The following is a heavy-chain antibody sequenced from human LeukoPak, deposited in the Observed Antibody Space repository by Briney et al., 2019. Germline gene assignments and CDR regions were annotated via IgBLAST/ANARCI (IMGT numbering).Heavy chain of an antibody. CDR2: ICASGDTT. D-gene: IGHD6-13*01. V-gene: IGHV3-23*01. CDR1: GXSFSGYA. J-gene: IGHJ4*02. CDR3: AKXXAAXSGTDHFDY. Sequence: KSGGSLRLSCTXXGXSFSGYAMSWXXQAXGKGLEWVSTICASGDTTDYADSXKGRYTISRDNSNNTLYLQMNSLRGDDTAVYYFAKXXAAXSGTDHFDYWGQGTLVTVSS.